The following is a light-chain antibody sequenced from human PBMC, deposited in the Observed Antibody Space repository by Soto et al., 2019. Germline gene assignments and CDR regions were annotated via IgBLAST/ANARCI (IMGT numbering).Light chain of an antibody. CDR3: QQYNSYWT. J-gene: IGKJ1*01. CDR1: QSISSW. Sequence: DIQMTQSPSTLSAPVGDRVAITCRASQSISSWLAWYQQKPGKAPKLLIYAASSLESGVPSSFSGSGSGTEFTLTISSLQPDDFATYYCQQYNSYWTFGQGTKLEIK. CDR2: AAS. V-gene: IGKV1-5*01.